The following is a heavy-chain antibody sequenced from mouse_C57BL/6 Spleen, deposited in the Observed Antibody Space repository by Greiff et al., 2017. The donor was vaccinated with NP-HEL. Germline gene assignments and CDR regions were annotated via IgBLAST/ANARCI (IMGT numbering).Heavy chain of an antibody. J-gene: IGHJ3*01. Sequence: QVQLKESGAELARPGASVKLSCKASGYTFTSYGISWVKQRTGQGLEWIGEIYPRSGNTYYNEKFKGKATLTADKSSSTAYMELRSLTSEDSAVYFCARVNDYDGQAWFAYWGQGTLVTVSA. V-gene: IGHV1-81*01. D-gene: IGHD2-4*01. CDR3: ARVNDYDGQAWFAY. CDR2: IYPRSGNT. CDR1: GYTFTSYG.